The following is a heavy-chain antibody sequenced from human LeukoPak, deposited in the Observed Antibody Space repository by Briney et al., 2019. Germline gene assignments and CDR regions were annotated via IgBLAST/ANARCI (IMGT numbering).Heavy chain of an antibody. CDR1: GGTFSSYA. Sequence: ASVKVSCKASGGTFSSYAISWVRQAPGQGLEWMGWISAYNGNTNYAQKLQGRVTMTTDTSTSTAYMELRSLRSDDTAVYYCARELSSSWYGLFGYWGQGTLVTVSS. J-gene: IGHJ4*02. V-gene: IGHV1-18*01. CDR2: ISAYNGNT. CDR3: ARELSSSWYGLFGY. D-gene: IGHD6-13*01.